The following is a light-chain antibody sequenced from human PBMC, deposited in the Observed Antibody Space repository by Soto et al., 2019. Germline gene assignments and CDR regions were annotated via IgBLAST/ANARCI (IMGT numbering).Light chain of an antibody. CDR3: QQYGSSPTYT. CDR1: QSVSSSN. Sequence: EIVLTQSPGTLSLSPGERATLSCRASQSVSSSNLAWYQQKPGQAPRLLIYGVSSRATGIPDRFSGSGSGTDFTLTISRLEPEDFAVYYCQQYGSSPTYTFGQGTKLEIK. V-gene: IGKV3-20*01. CDR2: GVS. J-gene: IGKJ2*01.